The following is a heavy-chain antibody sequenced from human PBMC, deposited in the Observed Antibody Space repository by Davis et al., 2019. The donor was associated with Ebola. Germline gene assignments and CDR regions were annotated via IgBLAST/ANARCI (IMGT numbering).Heavy chain of an antibody. V-gene: IGHV4-39*01. J-gene: IGHJ5*02. CDR1: GGSTSSRSYY. CDR3: ARLEDDYTYNWFDP. D-gene: IGHD4-11*01. CDR2: LSDSGST. Sequence: SETLSLTCTVSGGSTSSRSYYWGWIRQAPGKGLEWIGSLSDSGSTYYNPSLKSRVTISVDTSKNQFSLKLSSVTAADTAVYYCARLEDDYTYNWFDPWGQGTLVTVSS.